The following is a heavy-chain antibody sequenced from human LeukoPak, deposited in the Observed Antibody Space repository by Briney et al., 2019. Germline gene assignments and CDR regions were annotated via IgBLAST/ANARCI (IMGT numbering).Heavy chain of an antibody. J-gene: IGHJ4*02. D-gene: IGHD4-17*01. CDR1: GFTFSSYA. CDR2: ISYDGSNK. CDR3: ARNDYGDYLKYFDY. V-gene: IGHV3-30*04. Sequence: GGSLRLSCAASGFTFSSYAMHWVRQAPGKGLEWVAVISYDGSNKYYADSVKGRFTISRDNSKNTLYPQMNSLRAEDTAVYYCARNDYGDYLKYFDYWGQGTLVTVSS.